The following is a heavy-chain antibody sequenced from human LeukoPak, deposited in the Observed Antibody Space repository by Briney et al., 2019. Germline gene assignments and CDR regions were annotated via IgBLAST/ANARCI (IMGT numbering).Heavy chain of an antibody. D-gene: IGHD3-22*01. V-gene: IGHV4-59*01. CDR2: IYYSGST. J-gene: IGHJ4*02. CDR1: GDSISSYY. Sequence: SETLSLTCTVSGDSISSYYWSWIRQPPGKGLEWIAYIYYSGSTNYHPSLKSRVPISEDKSKNHFSPKLSSVTAADAAVYYCARADSSGYCVFDYWGQGTLVTVSS. CDR3: ARADSSGYCVFDY.